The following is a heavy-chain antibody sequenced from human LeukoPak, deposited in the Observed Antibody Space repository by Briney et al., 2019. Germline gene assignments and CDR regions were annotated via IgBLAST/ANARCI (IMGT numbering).Heavy chain of an antibody. J-gene: IGHJ4*02. V-gene: IGHV5-51*01. CDR1: GYSFPNYW. CDR2: IYPGDSDT. CDR3: ARHYYGGTYYFDY. Sequence: GESLKISCLGSGYSFPNYWIAWVRQMPGKGLEWMGIIYPGDSDTRYSPSFQGQVTISADKSISAAYLQWSSLKASDTAMYYCARHYYGGTYYFDYWGQGTLVTVSS. D-gene: IGHD4-23*01.